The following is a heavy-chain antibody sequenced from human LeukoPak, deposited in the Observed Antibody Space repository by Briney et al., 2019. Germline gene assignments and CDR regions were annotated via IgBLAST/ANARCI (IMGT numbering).Heavy chain of an antibody. CDR2: SGST. D-gene: IGHD4/OR15-4a*01. V-gene: IGHV4-59*08. Sequence: SETLSLTCTVSGGSISSYYWSWIRQPPGKGLEWIGSSGSTNYNPSLKSRVTISVDTSKNQFSLKLSSVTAADTAVYYCARHDYFSWFDPWGQGTLVTVSS. J-gene: IGHJ5*02. CDR3: ARHDYFSWFDP. CDR1: GGSISSYY.